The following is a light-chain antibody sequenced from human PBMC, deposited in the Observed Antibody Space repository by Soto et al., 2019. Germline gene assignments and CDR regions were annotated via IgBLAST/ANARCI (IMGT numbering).Light chain of an antibody. CDR2: EVS. Sequence: QSALTQPASVSGSPGQSIAISCTGTSSDVGGYNYVSWYQQHPGKAPKLMIHEVSNRPSGVSDRFSGSKSGNTASLTISGLQADDEADYYCSSHTRYNTPVFGTGTKVTVL. CDR1: SSDVGGYNY. J-gene: IGLJ1*01. V-gene: IGLV2-14*01. CDR3: SSHTRYNTPV.